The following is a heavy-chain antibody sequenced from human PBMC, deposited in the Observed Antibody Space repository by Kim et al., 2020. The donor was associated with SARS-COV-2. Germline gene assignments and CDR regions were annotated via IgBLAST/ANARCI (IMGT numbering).Heavy chain of an antibody. D-gene: IGHD6-19*01. CDR2: ISSSSSYI. Sequence: GGSLRLSCAASGFTFSSYSMNWVRQAPGKGLEWVSSISSSSSYIYYADSVKGRFTISRDNAKNSLYLQMNRLRAEDTAVYYCASPRAGGWRGQFDYWGQGTLVTVSS. V-gene: IGHV3-21*01. J-gene: IGHJ4*02. CDR1: GFTFSSYS. CDR3: ASPRAGGWRGQFDY.